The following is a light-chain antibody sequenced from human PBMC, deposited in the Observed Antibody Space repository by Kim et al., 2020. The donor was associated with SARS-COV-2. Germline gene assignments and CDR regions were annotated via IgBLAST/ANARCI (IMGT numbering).Light chain of an antibody. V-gene: IGKV2-28*01. CDR3: MQALQRGT. CDR1: QSLLHHTGFYY. Sequence: EIVLTQSPLSLPVIPGEPASISCRSSQSLLHHTGFYYLDWYLQKPGQSPQLLIYLGSNRVSGVPDRFSGSGSGTDFTLKISRVEAEDVGVDYCMQALQRGTFGQGTKLEI. CDR2: LGS. J-gene: IGKJ2*01.